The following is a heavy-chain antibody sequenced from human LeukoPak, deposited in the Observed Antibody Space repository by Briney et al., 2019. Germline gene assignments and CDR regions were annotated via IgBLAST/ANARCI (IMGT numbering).Heavy chain of an antibody. Sequence: PSETLSLTCTVSGDSIRSYYWSWIRQSPGKGLEWIAYIYYNGRTDYNPSLKSRVTISLDMSENQFSLNLNSVTAADTAVYYCVRHDYDSSWGLDWFFDLWGRGTLVSVSS. D-gene: IGHD6-13*01. CDR2: IYYNGRT. V-gene: IGHV4-59*08. J-gene: IGHJ2*01. CDR1: GDSIRSYY. CDR3: VRHDYDSSWGLDWFFDL.